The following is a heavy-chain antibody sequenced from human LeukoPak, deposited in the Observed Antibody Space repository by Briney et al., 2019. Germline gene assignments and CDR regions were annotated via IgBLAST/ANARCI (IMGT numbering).Heavy chain of an antibody. Sequence: ASVKVSCKASGYTFTSYAMHWVRQAPGQGLEWMGWMNPNSGNTAYAQKFQGRVTMTRNTSISTAYMELSSLRSEDTAVYYCAREDYYDSGSFDPWGQGTLVTVSS. CDR1: GYTFTSYA. CDR2: MNPNSGNT. CDR3: AREDYYDSGSFDP. V-gene: IGHV1-8*02. J-gene: IGHJ5*02. D-gene: IGHD3-22*01.